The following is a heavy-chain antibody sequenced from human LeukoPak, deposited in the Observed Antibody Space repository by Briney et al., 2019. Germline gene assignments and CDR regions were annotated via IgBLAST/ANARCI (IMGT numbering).Heavy chain of an antibody. V-gene: IGHV1-18*01. J-gene: IGHJ6*03. CDR3: ARAMGATNYYYYYYMDV. CDR2: ISANNGDT. Sequence: ASVKVSCKASGYSFSNYGIIWVRQAPGQGLEWMPWISANNGDTKHAQKLQGRVTMTTDTSTSTAYMELSSLRSEDTAVYYCARAMGATNYYYYYYMDVWGKGTTVTVSS. CDR1: GYSFSNYG. D-gene: IGHD1-26*01.